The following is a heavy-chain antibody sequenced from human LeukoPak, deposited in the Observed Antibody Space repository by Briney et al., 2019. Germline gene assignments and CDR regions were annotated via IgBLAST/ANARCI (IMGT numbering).Heavy chain of an antibody. D-gene: IGHD3-16*02. CDR3: ARVWKGDYVWGSYRYTGAFDI. V-gene: IGHV1-2*02. CDR1: GYTFTGYY. J-gene: IGHJ3*02. CDR2: INPNSGGT. Sequence: ASVKVSYKASGYTFTGYYMHWVRQAPGQGLGWMGWINPNSGGTNYAQKFQGRVTMTRDTSISTAYMELSSLRSEDTAVYYCARVWKGDYVWGSYRYTGAFDIWGQGTMVTVSS.